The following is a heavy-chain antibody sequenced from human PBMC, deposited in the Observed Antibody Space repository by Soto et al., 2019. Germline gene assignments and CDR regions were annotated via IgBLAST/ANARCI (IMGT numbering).Heavy chain of an antibody. CDR1: GGTFSRNA. J-gene: IGHJ2*01. Sequence: QVQLVQSGAEVKKYGSSVKVSCKASGGTFSRNAISWVRQAPGQGLEWMGGITPMVGTANYAQRFQGRVTMTADESTRTPDMLLSSLRSDDTAVYYCAQPLGLAVAGPGRFDLWGRGTLVTVSS. CDR3: AQPLGLAVAGPGRFDL. V-gene: IGHV1-69*12. D-gene: IGHD6-19*01. CDR2: ITPMVGTA.